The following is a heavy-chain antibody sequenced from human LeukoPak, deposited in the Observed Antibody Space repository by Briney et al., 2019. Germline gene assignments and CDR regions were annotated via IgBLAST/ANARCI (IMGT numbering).Heavy chain of an antibody. CDR3: ASPDCSGGSCQGSYYYYYGMDV. CDR2: MNPNSGNT. CDR1: GYTFTSYD. Sequence: ASVKVSCKASGYTFTSYDINWVRQATGQGLEWMGWMNPNSGNTGYAQKFQGRVTMTRNTSISTAYMELSRLTSDDTAVYYCASPDCSGGSCQGSYYYYYGMDVWGQGTTVTVSS. J-gene: IGHJ6*02. V-gene: IGHV1-8*01. D-gene: IGHD2-15*01.